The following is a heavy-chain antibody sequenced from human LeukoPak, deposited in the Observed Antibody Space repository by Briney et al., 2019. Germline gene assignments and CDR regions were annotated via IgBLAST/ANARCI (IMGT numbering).Heavy chain of an antibody. Sequence: GGSLRLSCVASGFTFSSYWMTWVRQAPGKGLEWVANIKQDGSEKYYVDSMKGRFTISRDNAKSSLYLQMNSLRAEDTAVYYCARDQEGSSWYYYYYMDVWGKGTTVTVSS. CDR1: GFTFSSYW. V-gene: IGHV3-7*01. J-gene: IGHJ6*03. D-gene: IGHD6-13*01. CDR2: IKQDGSEK. CDR3: ARDQEGSSWYYYYYMDV.